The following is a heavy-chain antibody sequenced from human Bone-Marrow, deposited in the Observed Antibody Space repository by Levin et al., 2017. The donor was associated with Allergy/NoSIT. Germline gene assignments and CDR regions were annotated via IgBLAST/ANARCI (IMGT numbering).Heavy chain of an antibody. D-gene: IGHD3-3*01. CDR2: INHSGST. J-gene: IGHJ6*03. CDR1: GGSFNGHY. V-gene: IGHV4-34*01. CDR3: ARSRGGRGSGSYINYYFYTMDV. Sequence: SLETLSLTCAVYGGSFNGHYWSWIRQPPGKGLEWIAEINHSGSTNYNPSLKSRVNLAVDTSKNQFSLKLSSVTAADTAAYYCARSRGGRGSGSYINYYFYTMDVWGKGTTVTVSS.